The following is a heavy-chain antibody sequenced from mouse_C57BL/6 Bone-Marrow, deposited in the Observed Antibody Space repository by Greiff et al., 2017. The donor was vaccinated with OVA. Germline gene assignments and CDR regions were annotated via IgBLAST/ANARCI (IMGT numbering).Heavy chain of an antibody. Sequence: EVKVEESGGGLVKPGGSLKLSCAASGFTFSSYAMSWVRQTPEKRLEWVATISDGGSYTYYPDNVKGRFTISRDNAKNNLYLQMSHLKSEDTAMYYCARDGGYYVSFAYWGQGTLVTVSA. CDR3: ARDGGYYVSFAY. CDR1: GFTFSSYA. D-gene: IGHD2-3*01. J-gene: IGHJ3*01. CDR2: ISDGGSYT. V-gene: IGHV5-4*01.